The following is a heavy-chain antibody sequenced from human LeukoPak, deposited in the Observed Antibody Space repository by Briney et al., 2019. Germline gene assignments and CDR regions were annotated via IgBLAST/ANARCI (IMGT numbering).Heavy chain of an antibody. V-gene: IGHV3-66*02. CDR3: ARDRHAYFDY. Sequence: QAGGSLRLSCAASEFSVGSNYMTWVRQAPGKGLEWVSLIYSGGSTYYADSVKGRFTISRDNSKNTLYLQMNSLRAEDTAVYYCARDRHAYFDYWGQGTLVTVSS. CDR2: IYSGGST. CDR1: EFSVGSNY. J-gene: IGHJ4*02.